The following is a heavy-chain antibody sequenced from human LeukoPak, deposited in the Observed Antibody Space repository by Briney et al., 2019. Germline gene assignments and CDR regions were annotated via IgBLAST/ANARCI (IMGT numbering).Heavy chain of an antibody. CDR1: GGSISSAY. V-gene: IGHV4-59*08. Sequence: PSETLSLTCTVSGGSISSAYWSWIRQPPGKGLEWIGYIYYSGSTNYNPSLKSRVTISVDTSKNQFSLKLSSVTAADTAVYYCATWYYDSGGYRYFDYWGQGTLVTVSS. D-gene: IGHD3-22*01. J-gene: IGHJ4*02. CDR3: ATWYYDSGGYRYFDY. CDR2: IYYSGST.